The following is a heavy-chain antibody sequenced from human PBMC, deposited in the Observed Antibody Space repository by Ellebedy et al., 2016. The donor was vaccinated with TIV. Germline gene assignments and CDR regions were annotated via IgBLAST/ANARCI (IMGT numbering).Heavy chain of an antibody. CDR1: GFTFSSYA. CDR3: ARARYMVRGAFDI. V-gene: IGHV3-23*01. J-gene: IGHJ3*02. CDR2: ISGSGGST. D-gene: IGHD3-10*01. Sequence: GGSLRLSXAASGFTFSSYAMSWVRQAPGKGLEWVSAISGSGGSTYYADSVKGRFTISRDNSKNTLYLQMNSLRAEDTAVYYCARARYMVRGAFDIWGQGTMVTVSS.